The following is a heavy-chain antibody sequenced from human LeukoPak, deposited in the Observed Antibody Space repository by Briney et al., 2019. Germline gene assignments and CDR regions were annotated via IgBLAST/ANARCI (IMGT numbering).Heavy chain of an antibody. CDR1: GGTFSSYG. CDR2: IIPIYGTT. V-gene: IGHV1-69*13. CDR3: ARMIGWGGYLEY. D-gene: IGHD3-22*01. J-gene: IGHJ4*02. Sequence: SVKVSCKASGGTFSSYGVSWVRQAPGQGLEWMGGIIPIYGTTNYAQKLQGRVTITADESTSTAYMELSSLRSEDTAVYYCARMIGWGGYLEYWGQGTLVTVSS.